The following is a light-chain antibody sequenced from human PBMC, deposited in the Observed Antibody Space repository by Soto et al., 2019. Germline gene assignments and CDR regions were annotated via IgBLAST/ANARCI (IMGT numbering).Light chain of an antibody. CDR2: DAS. V-gene: IGKV1-33*01. Sequence: DIQMTQSPSSLSASVGDRVTITCQAGQDITNYLNWYQQKPGKAPQLLIYDASSLEPGVPSRFSGSGSGTDFTFTISSLQPEDIATYYCQQYDNPPFTFGQGTKLEIK. CDR3: QQYDNPPFT. CDR1: QDITNY. J-gene: IGKJ2*01.